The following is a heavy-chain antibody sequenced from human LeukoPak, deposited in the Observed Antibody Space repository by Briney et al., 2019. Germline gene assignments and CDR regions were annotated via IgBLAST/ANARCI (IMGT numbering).Heavy chain of an antibody. CDR3: ARTGGIVGDTNFDY. Sequence: GGPLRLSCAASGFTFSNYGMHGVRQAPGKGLEWVAVIWYDGSNKYYAYSVKGRFTISRENSKNTLYLQMNSLRAEDTAVYYCARTGGIVGDTNFDYWGQGTLVPVPS. D-gene: IGHD1-26*01. CDR1: GFTFSNYG. V-gene: IGHV3-33*01. CDR2: IWYDGSNK. J-gene: IGHJ4*02.